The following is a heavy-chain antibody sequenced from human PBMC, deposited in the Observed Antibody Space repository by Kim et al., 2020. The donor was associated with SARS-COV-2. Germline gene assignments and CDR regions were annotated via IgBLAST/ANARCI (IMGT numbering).Heavy chain of an antibody. Sequence: SVKVSCKASGGTFSSYAISWVRQAPGQGLEWMGRIIPILGIANYAQKFQGRVTITADKSTSTAYMELSSLRSEDTAVYYCARDWSGELPSDYWGQGTLVTVSS. D-gene: IGHD1-26*01. CDR2: IIPILGIA. V-gene: IGHV1-69*04. CDR1: GGTFSSYA. CDR3: ARDWSGELPSDY. J-gene: IGHJ4*02.